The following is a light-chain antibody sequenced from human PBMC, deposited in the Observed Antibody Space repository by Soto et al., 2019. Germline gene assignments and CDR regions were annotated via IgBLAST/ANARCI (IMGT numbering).Light chain of an antibody. CDR3: CSYAGSSFYG. V-gene: IGLV2-23*02. Sequence: QSALTQPASVSGSPGQSITISCTGTSSDVGSYNLVSWYQQHPGKAPKLMIYEVSKRPSGVSNRFSGSKSGNTASLTISGLQAEDEADYYRCSYAGSSFYGFGTGTKVTVL. CDR2: EVS. J-gene: IGLJ1*01. CDR1: SSDVGSYNL.